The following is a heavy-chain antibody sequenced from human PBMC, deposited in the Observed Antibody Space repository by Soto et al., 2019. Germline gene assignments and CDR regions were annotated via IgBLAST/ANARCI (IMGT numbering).Heavy chain of an antibody. CDR2: LYSGGTT. D-gene: IGHD3-10*01. CDR1: GFNFIRKY. J-gene: IGHJ4*02. CDR3: ARGLYDSGSFYFDF. V-gene: IGHV3-53*01. Sequence: EVQLVESGGGLIQPGGSLRLSCAASGFNFIRKYMIWVRQAPGKGLEWVSILYSGGTTYYADSVKGRFTISRDTSENTRYLQMNSLRAEDTALYYWARGLYDSGSFYFDFWGQGALVSVSS.